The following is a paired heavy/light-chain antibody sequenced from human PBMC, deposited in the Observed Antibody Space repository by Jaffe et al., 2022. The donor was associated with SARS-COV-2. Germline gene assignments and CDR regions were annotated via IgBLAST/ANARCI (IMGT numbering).Heavy chain of an antibody. CDR1: DDSISTYY. D-gene: IGHD6-19*01. Sequence: QVQLQESGPGLVKPSETLSLTCTVSDDSISTYYWSWVRQPPGKGLEWIGYIYNSGSTNYNPSLKSRVTMSLDTSKNQFSLKLRSVTAADTAMYYCARIGGVFGSGWSYYYGMDVWGQGTTVTVSS. V-gene: IGHV4-59*01. CDR2: IYNSGST. CDR3: ARIGGVFGSGWSYYYGMDV. J-gene: IGHJ6*02.
Light chain of an antibody. CDR3: QQADSFPFT. CDR2: AAS. V-gene: IGKV1-12*01. J-gene: IGKJ3*01. Sequence: DIQMTQSPSSVSASVGDRVTITCRASQDISRWLAWYQQKPGKAPKLLIFAASTLQSGVPSRFSGSGSGTDFTLTISSLQPEDFATYYCQQADSFPFTFGPGTKVDIK. CDR1: QDISRW.